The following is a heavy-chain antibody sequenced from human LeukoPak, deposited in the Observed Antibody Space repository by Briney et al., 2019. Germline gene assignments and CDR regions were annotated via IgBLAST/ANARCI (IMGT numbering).Heavy chain of an antibody. D-gene: IGHD3-22*01. CDR2: INHSGST. CDR1: GGSFSGYY. Sequence: SETLSLTCAVYGGSFSGYYWSWIRQPPGKGLEWIGEINHSGSTNYNPSLKSRVTISVDTSKNQFSLRLSSVTAADTAVYFCARGPYSYDSSGAFDIWGQGTMVTVSS. J-gene: IGHJ3*02. V-gene: IGHV4-34*01. CDR3: ARGPYSYDSSGAFDI.